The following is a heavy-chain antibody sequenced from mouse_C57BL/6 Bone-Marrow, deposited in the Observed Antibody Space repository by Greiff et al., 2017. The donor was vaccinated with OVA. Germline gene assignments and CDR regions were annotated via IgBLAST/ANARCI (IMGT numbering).Heavy chain of an antibody. CDR2: INPNNGGT. J-gene: IGHJ2*01. CDR1: GYTFTDYY. V-gene: IGHV1-26*01. D-gene: IGHD3-1*01. CDR3: ARVGLRSSYYFDY. Sequence: VQLKQSGPELVKPGASVKISCKASGYTFTDYYMNWVKQSHGKSLEWIGDINPNNGGTSYNQKFKGKATLTVDKSSSTAYMELRSLTSEDSAVYYCARVGLRSSYYFDYWGQGTTLTVSS.